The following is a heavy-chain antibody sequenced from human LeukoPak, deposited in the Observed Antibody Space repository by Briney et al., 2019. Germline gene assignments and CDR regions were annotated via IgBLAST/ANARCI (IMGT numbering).Heavy chain of an antibody. V-gene: IGHV3-23*01. Sequence: LAGGSLRLSCAASGFTFSSYAMSWVRQAPGKGLEWVSAISGSGGSTYYADSVKGRFTISRDNSKNTLYLQMNSLRAEDTAVYYCARGPSALYYYYYGMDVWGQGTTVTVSS. J-gene: IGHJ6*02. CDR1: GFTFSSYA. CDR3: ARGPSALYYYYYGMDV. CDR2: ISGSGGST.